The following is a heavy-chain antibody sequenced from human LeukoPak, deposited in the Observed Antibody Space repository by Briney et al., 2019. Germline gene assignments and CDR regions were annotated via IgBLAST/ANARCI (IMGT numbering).Heavy chain of an antibody. J-gene: IGHJ3*02. V-gene: IGHV4-34*01. CDR3: ARGRRWLQLVRWTFDI. CDR2: INHSGST. Sequence: SETLSLTCAVYGGSFSGYYWSWIRQPPGKGLEWIGEINHSGSTNYSPSLKSRVTISVDTSKNQFSLKLSSVTAADTTVYYCARGRRWLQLVRWTFDIWGQGTMVTVSS. CDR1: GGSFSGYY. D-gene: IGHD5-24*01.